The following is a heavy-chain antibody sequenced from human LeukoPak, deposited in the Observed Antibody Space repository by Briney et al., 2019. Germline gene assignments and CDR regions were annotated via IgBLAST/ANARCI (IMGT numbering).Heavy chain of an antibody. J-gene: IGHJ4*02. V-gene: IGHV4-39*01. D-gene: IGHD6-19*01. Sequence: SETLSLTCTVSGGSISSSSYYWGWIRQPPGKGLEWIGSIYYSGSTYYDPSLKSRVTISVDTSKNQFSLRLSSVTAADTAVYYCARRGVAATIDYWGQGTLVTVSS. CDR3: ARRGVAATIDY. CDR1: GGSISSSSYY. CDR2: IYYSGST.